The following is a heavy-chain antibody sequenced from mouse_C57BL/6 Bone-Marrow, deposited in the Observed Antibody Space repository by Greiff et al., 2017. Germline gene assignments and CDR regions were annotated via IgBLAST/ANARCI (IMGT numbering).Heavy chain of an antibody. CDR2: IDPEDGGT. D-gene: IGHD2-1*01. V-gene: IGHV14-1*01. J-gene: IGHJ4*01. CDR3: TTCGHYFYAMVY. Sequence: VQLQQSGAELVRPGASVKLSCTASGFNIKDYYMHWVKQRPEQGLAWIGRIDPEDGGTEYAPKFQGKATMTADTSSNTASLPLSSLTSEDTAVYYCTTCGHYFYAMVYGGQGTSVTVSS. CDR1: GFNIKDYY.